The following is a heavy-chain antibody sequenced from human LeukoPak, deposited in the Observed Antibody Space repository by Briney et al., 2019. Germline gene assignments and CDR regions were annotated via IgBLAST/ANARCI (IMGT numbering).Heavy chain of an antibody. Sequence: GGSLRLSCAASGFTFSSFEMNWVRQAPGKGLEWVSYISSSGTTMYHADSVKGRFTISRDNAKNTLHLQMNSLRVEDTAVYYCVRGYTIGPGGYWGQGTLVTVSS. J-gene: IGHJ4*02. CDR3: VRGYTIGPGGY. V-gene: IGHV3-48*03. D-gene: IGHD3-16*02. CDR2: ISSSGTTM. CDR1: GFTFSSFE.